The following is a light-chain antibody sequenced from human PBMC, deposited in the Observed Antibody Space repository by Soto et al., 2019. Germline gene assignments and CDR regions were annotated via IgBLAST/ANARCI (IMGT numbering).Light chain of an antibody. CDR3: QQRSSWPIT. Sequence: EIVLTQSPATLSLSPGERATISCGASQSVGSDLAWYQQKPGQAPRLVIYDASKRPTGIAARFSGSGSGTDFTLTISSLEPEDFAVYYCQQRSSWPITFGQGTRLEIE. J-gene: IGKJ5*01. CDR1: QSVGSD. V-gene: IGKV3-11*01. CDR2: DAS.